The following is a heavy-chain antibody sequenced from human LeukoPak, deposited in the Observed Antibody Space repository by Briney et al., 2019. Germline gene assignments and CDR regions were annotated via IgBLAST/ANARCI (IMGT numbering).Heavy chain of an antibody. CDR3: ARGGYYGSGNDFRFDP. Sequence: PSETLSLTCTVSGGPISSSSYYWSWIRQPPGKGLEWIGYIYYSGSTNYKPSLRSRVTISVDTSKNQFSLKLSSVTAADTAVYYCARGGYYGSGNDFRFDPWGQGTLVTVSS. CDR2: IYYSGST. J-gene: IGHJ5*02. D-gene: IGHD3-10*01. V-gene: IGHV4-61*01. CDR1: GGPISSSSYY.